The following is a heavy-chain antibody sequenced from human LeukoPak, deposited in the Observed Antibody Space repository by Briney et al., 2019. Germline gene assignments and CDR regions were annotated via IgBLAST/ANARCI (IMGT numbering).Heavy chain of an antibody. D-gene: IGHD6-6*01. V-gene: IGHV4-31*03. CDR1: GGSISSGGYH. CDR3: AMSSSRFDY. Sequence: SETLSLTCTVSGGSISSGGYHWSWIRQHPGKGLEWIGYIYYSGSTYYNPSLKSRVTISVDTSKNQFSLKLSSVTAADTAVYYCAMSSSRFDYWGQGTLVTVSS. J-gene: IGHJ4*02. CDR2: IYYSGST.